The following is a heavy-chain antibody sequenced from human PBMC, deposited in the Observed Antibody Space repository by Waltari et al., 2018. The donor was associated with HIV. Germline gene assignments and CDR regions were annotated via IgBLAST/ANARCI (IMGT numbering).Heavy chain of an antibody. CDR2: IYYIGAT. CDR1: GGPISSNSYY. J-gene: IGHJ3*02. V-gene: IGHV4-39*07. CDR3: ARSVCTNGVCYLLVSSRWGPGAFDI. Sequence: QLQLQESGPGLVKPSETLSLNCTVSGGPISSNSYYWGWIRRHPGTGLVGSGSIYYIGATYCNPTLRSRVPRSVDTCKSLFSLQLSSVTAAGRAVYYCARSVCTNGVCYLLVSSRWGPGAFDIWGQGTMVTVSS. D-gene: IGHD2-8*01.